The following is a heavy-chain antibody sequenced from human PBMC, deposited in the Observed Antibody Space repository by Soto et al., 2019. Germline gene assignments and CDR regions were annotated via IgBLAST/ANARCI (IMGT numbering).Heavy chain of an antibody. J-gene: IGHJ4*02. V-gene: IGHV4-59*01. D-gene: IGHD3-10*01. CDR1: GGSMREYF. Sequence: SETLSLTCSVSGGSMREYFWCWIRESPGKGLEWIGYIYYLGSTEYNPSLKSRVTISVDTSKRQFSLRLTSVTAADTAVYYCARDGYDGSGSPYPAYWGPGTQVTVS. CDR3: ARDGYDGSGSPYPAY. CDR2: IYYLGST.